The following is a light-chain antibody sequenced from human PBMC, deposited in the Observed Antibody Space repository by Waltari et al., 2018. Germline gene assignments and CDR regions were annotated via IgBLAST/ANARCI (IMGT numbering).Light chain of an antibody. J-gene: IGKJ1*01. CDR3: QQYGSSSWT. CDR1: QSVSSSY. V-gene: IGKV3-20*01. CDR2: GAS. Sequence: EVVLTQTPGTLSLSPGERATLSCRARQSVSSSYLPWYQQKLGQAPRPLMYGASTRATGIPDRFSGSGSGTDFTLTISRLEREDFAVYYCQQYGSSSWTFGQGTKVEIK.